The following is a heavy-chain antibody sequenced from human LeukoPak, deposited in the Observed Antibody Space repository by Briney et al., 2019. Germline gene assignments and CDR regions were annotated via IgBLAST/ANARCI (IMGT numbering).Heavy chain of an antibody. D-gene: IGHD2-21*02. CDR2: IRSKANNYAT. V-gene: IGHV3-73*01. J-gene: IGHJ4*02. Sequence: GGSLKLSCAVSGFNFSGAAIHWVRQASGKGLEWVSRIRSKANNYATAYLASVKGRFTISRDDSKNTAFLQMNSLQIDDTAVYYCSRIGPSCGGDCYVDYWGQGTLVSVSS. CDR3: SRIGPSCGGDCYVDY. CDR1: GFNFSGAA.